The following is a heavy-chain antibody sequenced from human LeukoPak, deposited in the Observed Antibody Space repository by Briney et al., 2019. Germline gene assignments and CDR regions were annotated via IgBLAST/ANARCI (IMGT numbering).Heavy chain of an antibody. D-gene: IGHD1-26*01. CDR2: TRNKANSYTT. CDR1: RFTFSDHY. V-gene: IGHV3-72*01. Sequence: PGGSLRLSCAASRFTFSDHYMHGVRQAPGKGLEWVGRTRNKANSYTTEYAASVKGRFTISRDESKNSLYLQMNILKTEDTAVYYCAKGGLLGCGGWRACDCLGEGTLVTVSS. J-gene: IGHJ4*02. CDR3: AKGGLLGCGGWRACDC.